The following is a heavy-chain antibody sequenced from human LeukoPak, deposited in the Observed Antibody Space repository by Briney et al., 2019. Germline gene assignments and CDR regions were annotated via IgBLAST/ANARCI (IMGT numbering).Heavy chain of an antibody. J-gene: IGHJ4*02. CDR3: ARVTGYRIEDYFDY. Sequence: PSETLSLTCAVYGGSFSGYYWSWIRQPPGKGLEWIGEINHSGSTNYNPSLKSRVTISVETSKNEFSLKLRSVTAADTAVYYCARVTGYRIEDYFDYWGQGTLVTVSS. D-gene: IGHD6-13*01. CDR2: INHSGST. V-gene: IGHV4-34*01. CDR1: GGSFSGYY.